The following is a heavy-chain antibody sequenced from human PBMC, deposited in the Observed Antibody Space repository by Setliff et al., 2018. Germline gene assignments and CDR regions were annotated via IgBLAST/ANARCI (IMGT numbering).Heavy chain of an antibody. Sequence: GGSLRLSCAASGFSFSDYSMNWVRQAPGKGLEWVSSISSSSTYIFYADSVRGRFTVSRDNAKNTVFLQMNDLRVEDTAVYYCVTDPPNSGWSFDCWGQGTPVTVSS. CDR3: VTDPPNSGWSFDC. D-gene: IGHD6-19*01. J-gene: IGHJ5*01. V-gene: IGHV3-21*01. CDR2: ISSSSTYI. CDR1: GFSFSDYS.